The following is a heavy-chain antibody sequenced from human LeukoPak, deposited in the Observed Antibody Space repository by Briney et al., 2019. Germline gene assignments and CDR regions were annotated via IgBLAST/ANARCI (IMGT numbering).Heavy chain of an antibody. CDR1: GGSISSGGYY. D-gene: IGHD3-3*01. J-gene: IGHJ6*02. Sequence: SETLSLTCTVSGGSISSGGYYWSWIRQHSGKGLEWIGYIYYSGSTYYNPSLKSRVTISVDKSKNQFSLKLSSVTAADTAVYYCARDGRRITIFGVVKSDYYGMDVWGQGTTVTVSS. CDR3: ARDGRRITIFGVVKSDYYGMDV. V-gene: IGHV4-31*03. CDR2: IYYSGST.